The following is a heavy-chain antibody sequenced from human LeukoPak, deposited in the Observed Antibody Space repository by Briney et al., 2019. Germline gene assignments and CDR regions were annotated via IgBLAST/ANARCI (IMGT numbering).Heavy chain of an antibody. V-gene: IGHV1-69*06. Sequence: SVKVSCKASGGTFNSYAITWVRQAPGQGLEWMGGIIPIFGTANYAQKFQGRVTITADKSTSTAYMELSSLRSEDTAVYYCARAKHDYYDSSGYYLGDYWGQGTLVTVSS. CDR2: IIPIFGTA. CDR3: ARAKHDYYDSSGYYLGDY. D-gene: IGHD3-22*01. J-gene: IGHJ4*02. CDR1: GGTFNSYA.